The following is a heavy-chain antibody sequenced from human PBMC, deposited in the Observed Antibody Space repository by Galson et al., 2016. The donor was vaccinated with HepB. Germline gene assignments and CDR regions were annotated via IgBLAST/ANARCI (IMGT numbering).Heavy chain of an antibody. D-gene: IGHD3-22*01. CDR2: ISYDGINK. CDR3: ARGRISSGQYFDY. CDR1: GFIFSNYA. V-gene: IGHV3-30-3*01. Sequence: CAASGFIFSNYAMHWVRLAPGKGLEWVTIISYDGINKFYADSVKGRFTISRDNSKNTLSLQMNSLRAEDTAVYYCARGRISSGQYFDYWGQGTLVTVSS. J-gene: IGHJ4*02.